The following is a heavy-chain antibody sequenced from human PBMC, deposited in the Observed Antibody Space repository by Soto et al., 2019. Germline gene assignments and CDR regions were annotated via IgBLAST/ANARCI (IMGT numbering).Heavy chain of an antibody. CDR2: ISGSGGST. Sequence: EVQLLESGGGLVQPGGSLRLSCAASGFTFSSYAMNWVRQAPGKGLEWVSAISGSGGSTYYADSVKGRFTISRDNSKKTLYLQMNSLRAEDTAVYYCAKARATYYYGSGPFDYWGQGTLVTVSS. J-gene: IGHJ4*02. V-gene: IGHV3-23*01. CDR1: GFTFSSYA. CDR3: AKARATYYYGSGPFDY. D-gene: IGHD3-10*01.